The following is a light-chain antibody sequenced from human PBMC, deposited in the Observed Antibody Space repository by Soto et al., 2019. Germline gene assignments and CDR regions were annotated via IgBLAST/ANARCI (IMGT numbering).Light chain of an antibody. CDR2: SAS. V-gene: IGKV3-20*01. J-gene: IGKJ2*01. Sequence: EIVVTQSPGALSLSPGDSATLSCRASHSVSSSYLAWYQQKPGQAPRLLIYSASSRATGIPDRFSGSGSGTDFTLTISRLEPEDVAVYYCQQFGGSSYTFGQGTKLEIK. CDR3: QQFGGSSYT. CDR1: HSVSSSY.